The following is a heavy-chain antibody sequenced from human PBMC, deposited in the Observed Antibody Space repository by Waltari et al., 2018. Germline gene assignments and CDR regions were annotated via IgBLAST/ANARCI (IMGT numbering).Heavy chain of an antibody. V-gene: IGHV3-23*01. D-gene: IGHD6-13*01. CDR1: GFTFSSYA. Sequence: EVQLLESGGGLVQPGGSLRLSCAASGFTFSSYAMSWVRQAPGKGLEWVSAISGSGGSTYYADSVKGRFTISRDNSKNTLYLQMNSLRAEDTAVYYCAKDAIPGYSSSWGDGAFDIWGQGTMVTVSS. CDR3: AKDAIPGYSSSWGDGAFDI. CDR2: ISGSGGST. J-gene: IGHJ3*02.